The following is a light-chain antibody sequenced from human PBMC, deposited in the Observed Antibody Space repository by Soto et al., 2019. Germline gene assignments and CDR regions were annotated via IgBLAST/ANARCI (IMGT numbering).Light chain of an antibody. J-gene: IGKJ1*01. CDR1: QSVSSSY. V-gene: IGKV3-20*01. CDR3: QQYGSSPRGT. Sequence: EIVLTQSPGTLSLSPGERATLSCRASQSVSSSYLAWYQQKPGQAPRLLIYGASSRATGIPDGFSGSGSGTDFTLTISRLEPEDFAVYYCQQYGSSPRGTFGQGTKV. CDR2: GAS.